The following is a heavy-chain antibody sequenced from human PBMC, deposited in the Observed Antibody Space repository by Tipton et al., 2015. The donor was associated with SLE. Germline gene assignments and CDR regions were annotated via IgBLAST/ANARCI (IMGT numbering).Heavy chain of an antibody. Sequence: TLSLTCIVSGGSIIKRHSYCGWIRQAPGKGLEWIGSVYSSGDTFYTPSLKSRLTISVDASKNHFSLQLTSVTAAATAIYYCARAADAWGQGTLVTVSS. J-gene: IGHJ5*02. CDR1: GGSIIKRHSY. D-gene: IGHD6-25*01. CDR3: ARAADA. V-gene: IGHV4-39*02. CDR2: VYSSGDT.